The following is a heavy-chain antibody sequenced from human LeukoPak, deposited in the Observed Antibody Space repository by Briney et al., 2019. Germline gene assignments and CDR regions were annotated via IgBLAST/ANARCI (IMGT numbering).Heavy chain of an antibody. D-gene: IGHD3-22*01. V-gene: IGHV4-34*01. CDR1: GGSFSGYY. CDR2: VNHSGIT. CDR3: ARGRLSVETYFLYDSKGYYYFDF. J-gene: IGHJ4*02. Sequence: SETLSLTCAVYGGSFSGYYWSWIRQPPGKDLEWIGEVNHSGITNYSPSLKSRVTMSVDTSKKQFSLKLTSVTAADTAVYYCARGRLSVETYFLYDSKGYYYFDFWGQGALVTVSS.